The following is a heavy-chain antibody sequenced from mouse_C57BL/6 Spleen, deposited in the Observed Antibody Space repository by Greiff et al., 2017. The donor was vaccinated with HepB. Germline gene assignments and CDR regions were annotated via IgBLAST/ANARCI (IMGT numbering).Heavy chain of an antibody. CDR1: GYTFTSYT. Sequence: QVHVKQSGAELARPGASVKMSCKASGYTFTSYTMHWVKQRPGQGLEWIGYINPSSGYTKYNQKFKDKATLTADKSSSTAYMQLSSLTSEDSAVYYCARITTVGGYFDVWGTGTTVTVSS. V-gene: IGHV1-4*01. J-gene: IGHJ1*03. CDR2: INPSSGYT. CDR3: ARITTVGGYFDV. D-gene: IGHD1-1*01.